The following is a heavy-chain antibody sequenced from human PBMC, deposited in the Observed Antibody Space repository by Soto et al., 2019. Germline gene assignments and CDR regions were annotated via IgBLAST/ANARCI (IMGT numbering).Heavy chain of an antibody. V-gene: IGHV3-30-3*01. J-gene: IGHJ4*02. Sequence: QVQLVESGGGVVQPGSSLRLSCAASGFTFSSYAMHWVRQAPGKGLEWVAVISYDGSNKYYADSVKGRFTISRDNSKNTLYRQMNSLRAEATAVYYCARDTYYYGSGSPTDYWGQGTLVTVSS. CDR2: ISYDGSNK. CDR1: GFTFSSYA. D-gene: IGHD3-10*01. CDR3: ARDTYYYGSGSPTDY.